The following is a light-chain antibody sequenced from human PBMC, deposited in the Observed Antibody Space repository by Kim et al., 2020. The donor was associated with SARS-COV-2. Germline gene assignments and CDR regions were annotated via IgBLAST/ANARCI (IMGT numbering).Light chain of an antibody. J-gene: IGKJ4*01. CDR3: QQYNRSPGLT. CDR1: QSIGTW. Sequence: DIQMTQSPSTLSVSVGDRVTITCRASQSIGTWLAWYQQKPGKAPRLLIYEASNLDSGVPSRFSGSGSGTEFTLTISILQTDDFATYYCQQYNRSPGLTFGGGTKVDIK. CDR2: EAS. V-gene: IGKV1-5*03.